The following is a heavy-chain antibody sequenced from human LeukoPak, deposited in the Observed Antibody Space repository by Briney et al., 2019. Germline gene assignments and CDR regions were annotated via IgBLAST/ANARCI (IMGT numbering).Heavy chain of an antibody. Sequence: GGSLRLSCAASGFTFSSYGMHWVRQAPGKGLEWVAVISYDGSNKYYADSVKGRFTISRDNSKNTLYLQMNSLRAEDTAVYYCARDSAPQVGTRFLEWLLYGGFDYWGQGTLVTVSS. CDR2: ISYDGSNK. CDR1: GFTFSSYG. V-gene: IGHV3-30*03. J-gene: IGHJ4*02. D-gene: IGHD3-3*01. CDR3: ARDSAPQVGTRFLEWLLYGGFDY.